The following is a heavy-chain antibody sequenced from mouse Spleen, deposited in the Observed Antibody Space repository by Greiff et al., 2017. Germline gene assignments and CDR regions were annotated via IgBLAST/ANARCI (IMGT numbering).Heavy chain of an antibody. Sequence: VKLMESGAELARPGASVKLSCKASGYTFTSYGISWVKQRTGQGLEWIGEIYPRSGNTYYNEKFKGKATLTADKSSSTAYMELRSLTSEDSAVYFCARRDSSGYVEAMDYWGQGTSVTVSS. CDR1: GYTFTSYG. D-gene: IGHD3-2*01. J-gene: IGHJ4*01. CDR2: IYPRSGNT. V-gene: IGHV1-81*01. CDR3: ARRDSSGYVEAMDY.